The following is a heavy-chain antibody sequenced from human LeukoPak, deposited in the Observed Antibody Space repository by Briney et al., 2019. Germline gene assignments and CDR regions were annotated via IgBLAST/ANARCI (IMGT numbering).Heavy chain of an antibody. CDR3: AKDQQTNGYPSNFAH. D-gene: IGHD5-24*01. V-gene: IGHV3-23*01. J-gene: IGHJ4*02. CDR2: ISGSGGNT. CDR1: GFTFSSHA. Sequence: GGSLRLSCATSGFTFSSHAMSWVRQAPGMGLEWVSGISGSGGNTYYADSAKGRFTISRDNSKNTLYLQMNSLRAEDTAVYYCAKDQQTNGYPSNFAHWGQGALVTVSS.